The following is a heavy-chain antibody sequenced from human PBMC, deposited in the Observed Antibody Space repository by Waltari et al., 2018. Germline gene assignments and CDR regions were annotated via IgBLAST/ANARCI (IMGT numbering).Heavy chain of an antibody. CDR3: ARGGDGYSYGHYYFDY. V-gene: IGHV3-53*01. Sequence: EVQLVESGGGLIQPGGSLRLSCAASGFTVSSNYMSWVRQAPGKGLEWVSVIYSGRSTYYADSVKGRFTISRDKSKNTLYLQMNSLRAEDTAVYYCARGGDGYSYGHYYFDYWGQGTLVTVSS. CDR1: GFTVSSNY. D-gene: IGHD5-18*01. J-gene: IGHJ4*02. CDR2: IYSGRST.